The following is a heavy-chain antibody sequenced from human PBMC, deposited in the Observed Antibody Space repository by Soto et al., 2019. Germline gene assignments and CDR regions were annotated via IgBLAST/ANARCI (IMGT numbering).Heavy chain of an antibody. V-gene: IGHV3-30-3*01. CDR2: ISYGGSTI. J-gene: IGHJ4*02. CDR1: GFTFSSYA. Sequence: QVQLVESGGGVVQPGRSMRLSCTVAGFTFSSYALHWVRQAPGKGLEWVAVISYGGSTIYYADALKGRFTISRDNSKNTLYLQMNSLTVEDTAVYYCARDRGSEWEHYLPLYWGQGTLVTVSS. D-gene: IGHD1-26*01. CDR3: ARDRGSEWEHYLPLY.